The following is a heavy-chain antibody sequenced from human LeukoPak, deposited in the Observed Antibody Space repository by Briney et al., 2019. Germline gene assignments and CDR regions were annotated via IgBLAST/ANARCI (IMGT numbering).Heavy chain of an antibody. J-gene: IGHJ6*03. Sequence: GGSLRLSCIASGFSFSRYEMNWVRQAPGKGLEWIAYITTTGDRIQYADSVKGRFTISRDNSKNTLYLQMNSLRAEDTAVYYCAKDLRATVYYYYMDVWGKGTTVTVSS. CDR1: GFSFSRYE. D-gene: IGHD4-17*01. CDR2: ITTTGDRI. V-gene: IGHV3-23*01. CDR3: AKDLRATVYYYYMDV.